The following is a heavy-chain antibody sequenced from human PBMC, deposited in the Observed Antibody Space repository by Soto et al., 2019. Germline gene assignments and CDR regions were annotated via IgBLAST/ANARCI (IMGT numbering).Heavy chain of an antibody. J-gene: IGHJ4*02. CDR1: GGSFSGYY. CDR2: INHSGST. D-gene: IGHD3-3*01. Sequence: QVQLQQCGAGLLKPSETLSLTCAVYGGSFSGYYWSWIRQPPGKGLEWIGEINHSGSTNYNPSLKSRVTISVDTSKNQFSLKLSSVTAADTAVYYCARGGFWTVDYWGQGTLVTVSS. V-gene: IGHV4-34*01. CDR3: ARGGFWTVDY.